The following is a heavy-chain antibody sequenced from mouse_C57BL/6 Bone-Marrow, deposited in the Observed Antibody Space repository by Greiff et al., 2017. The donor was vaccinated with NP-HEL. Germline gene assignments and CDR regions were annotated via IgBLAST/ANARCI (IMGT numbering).Heavy chain of an antibody. D-gene: IGHD1-1*01. CDR1: GYAFTNYL. CDR2: INPGSGGT. V-gene: IGHV1-54*01. Sequence: QVQLQQSGAELVRPGTSVKVSCKASGYAFTNYLIEWVKQRPGQGLEWIGVINPGSGGTNYNEKFKGKATLTADKSSSTAYMQLSSLTSEDSAVXVCARGWGYGSSPFAYWGQGTLVTVSA. CDR3: ARGWGYGSSPFAY. J-gene: IGHJ3*01.